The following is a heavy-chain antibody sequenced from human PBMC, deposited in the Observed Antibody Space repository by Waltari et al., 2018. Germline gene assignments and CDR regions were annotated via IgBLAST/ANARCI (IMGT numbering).Heavy chain of an antibody. CDR2: FDPEDGET. Sequence: QVQLVQSGAEVKKPGASVKVSCKVSGYTLTELSLPWVRQAPGKGLEWMGGFDPEDGETIYAQKFQGRVTMTEDTSTDTAYMELSSLRSEDTAVYYCATGLAAAGSPSYYYYGMDVWGQGTTVTVSS. CDR1: GYTLTELS. CDR3: ATGLAAAGSPSYYYYGMDV. J-gene: IGHJ6*02. V-gene: IGHV1-24*01. D-gene: IGHD6-13*01.